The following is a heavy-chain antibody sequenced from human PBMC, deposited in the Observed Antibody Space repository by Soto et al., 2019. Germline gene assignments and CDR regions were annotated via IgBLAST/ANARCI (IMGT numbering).Heavy chain of an antibody. J-gene: IGHJ4*02. CDR3: ARGDIVATIGDQGFDY. D-gene: IGHD5-12*01. V-gene: IGHV3-33*01. CDR2: ILYDESNQ. Sequence: PGGSLRLSCAASGFTFSSYGMHWVRPAPSKGLEWVGVILYDESNQCYAHSVKGRFTPSRDNSKNTLYRQMNSLRAEDTAVYYWARGDIVATIGDQGFDYWGQAGLVTV. CDR1: GFTFSSYG.